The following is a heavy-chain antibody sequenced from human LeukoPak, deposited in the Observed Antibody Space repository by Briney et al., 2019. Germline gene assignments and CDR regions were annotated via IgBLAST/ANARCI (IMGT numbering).Heavy chain of an antibody. D-gene: IGHD6-13*01. J-gene: IGHJ4*02. Sequence: AASVKVSCTASGYTFTTSDINWVRQATGQGLEWMGWMNPNSGKTGSAQKFQGRLTMTKNTSTSTAYMEVTGLKFEDTAIYYCARGRPGPAGAGTYDFWGQGTLITVSS. CDR1: GYTFTTSD. V-gene: IGHV1-8*01. CDR2: MNPNSGKT. CDR3: ARGRPGPAGAGTYDF.